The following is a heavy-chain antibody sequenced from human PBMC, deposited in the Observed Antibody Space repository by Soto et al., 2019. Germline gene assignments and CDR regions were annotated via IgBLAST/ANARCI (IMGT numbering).Heavy chain of an antibody. Sequence: PGGSLRLSCAASGFMFNNYAMSWIRQAPGKGLEWVSTVSVSGGTTYYADSLKGRFTISRDNSKKTVYLQMNRLRADDTAIYYCAKVLYYYDGSGYRLFDYWGQGTLVTVSS. D-gene: IGHD3-22*01. V-gene: IGHV3-23*01. J-gene: IGHJ4*02. CDR2: VSVSGGTT. CDR3: AKVLYYYDGSGYRLFDY. CDR1: GFMFNNYA.